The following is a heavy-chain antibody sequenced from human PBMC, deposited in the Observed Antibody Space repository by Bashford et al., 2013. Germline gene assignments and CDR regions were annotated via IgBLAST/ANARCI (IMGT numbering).Heavy chain of an antibody. D-gene: IGHD3-3*01. CDR2: FDPEDGET. CDR1: GYTLTELS. Sequence: ASVKVSCKVSGYTLTELSMHWVRQAPGKGLEWMGGFDPEDGETIYAQKFQGRVTMTEDTSKNQFSLQLNSVTPEDTAVYYCARDRYYDFWSGYYIFDYWGQGTLVTVSS. CDR3: ARDRYYDFWSGYYIFDY. V-gene: IGHV1-24*01. J-gene: IGHJ4*02.